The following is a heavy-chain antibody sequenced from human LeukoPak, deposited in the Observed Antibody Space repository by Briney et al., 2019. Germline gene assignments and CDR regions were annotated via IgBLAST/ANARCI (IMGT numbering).Heavy chain of an antibody. D-gene: IGHD3-3*01. CDR2: INHSGST. Sequence: SETLSLTCAVYGGSFSGYYWSWIRQPPGKGLEWIGEINHSGSTNYNPSLKSRVTISVDTSKNRFSLKLSSVTAADTAVYYCARLLDLVRPDYWGQGTLVTVSS. J-gene: IGHJ4*02. CDR3: ARLLDLVRPDY. CDR1: GGSFSGYY. V-gene: IGHV4-34*01.